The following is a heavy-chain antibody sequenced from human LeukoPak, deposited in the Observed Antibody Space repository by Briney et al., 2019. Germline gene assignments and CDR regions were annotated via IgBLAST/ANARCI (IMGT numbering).Heavy chain of an antibody. Sequence: SETLSLTCTVSGGSISSGSYYWSWMRQPPGKGLEWIGSIYHSGRTHYNPSLKSRVIISVDTSKNYFSLKLSSVTAADTAVYYCASLRTSLTYYYDSRGRQPDYWGQGTLVTVSS. CDR3: ASLRTSLTYYYDSRGRQPDY. CDR2: IYHSGRT. J-gene: IGHJ4*02. CDR1: GGSISSGSYY. V-gene: IGHV4-39*02. D-gene: IGHD3-22*01.